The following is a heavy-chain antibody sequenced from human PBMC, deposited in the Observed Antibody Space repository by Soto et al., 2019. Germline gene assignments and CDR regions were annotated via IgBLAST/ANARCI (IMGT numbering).Heavy chain of an antibody. J-gene: IGHJ3*02. CDR1: GGTFSSYA. CDR2: IIPIFGTA. D-gene: IGHD3-16*01. CDR3: ARDKGAYTRAFDI. Sequence: SVKVSCKASGGTFSSYAISWVRQAPGQGLEWMGGIIPIFGTANYAQKFQGRVTITADESTSTAYMELSSLRSEDTAVYYCARDKGAYTRAFDIWGQGTMVTRLL. V-gene: IGHV1-69*13.